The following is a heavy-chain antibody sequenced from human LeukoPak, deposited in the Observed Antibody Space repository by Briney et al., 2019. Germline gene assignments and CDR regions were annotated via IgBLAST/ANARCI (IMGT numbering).Heavy chain of an antibody. Sequence: GGSLRLSCAASGFTFSTYSMNWVRQAPGKGLEWVSSISSTSSYIYYADSVKGRFTISRDNSKNTLYLQMNSLRAEDTAVYYCAKDTWAAAVPGGWFDPWGQGTLVTVSS. CDR1: GFTFSTYS. J-gene: IGHJ5*02. CDR2: ISSTSSYI. D-gene: IGHD6-13*01. CDR3: AKDTWAAAVPGGWFDP. V-gene: IGHV3-21*04.